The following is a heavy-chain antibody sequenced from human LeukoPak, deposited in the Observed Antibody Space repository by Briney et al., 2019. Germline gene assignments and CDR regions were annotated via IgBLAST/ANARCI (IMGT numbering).Heavy chain of an antibody. D-gene: IGHD1-26*01. CDR3: ARGVNSGSYYNNYYYYYMDV. V-gene: IGHV4-59*11. CDR1: GGSISSHY. CDR2: IYYSGST. J-gene: IGHJ6*03. Sequence: SETLSLTCTVSGGSISSHYWSWIRQPPGKELEWIGYIYYSGSTNYNPSLKSRVTISVDTSKNQFSLKLSSVTAADTAVYYCARGVNSGSYYNNYYYYYMDVWGKGTTVTVSS.